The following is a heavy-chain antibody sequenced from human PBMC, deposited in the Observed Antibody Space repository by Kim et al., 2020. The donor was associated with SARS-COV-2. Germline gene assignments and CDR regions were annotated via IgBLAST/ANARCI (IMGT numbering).Heavy chain of an antibody. CDR1: GDSVSSNSAA. CDR2: TYYRSKWYN. V-gene: IGHV6-1*01. D-gene: IGHD3-10*01. CDR3: ARDRNMVRGVTLYCGMHV. J-gene: IGHJ6*02. Sequence: SQTLSLTCAISGDSVSSNSAAWNWIRQSPSRGLEWLGRTYYRSKWYNDYAVSVKSRITINPDTSKNQFSLQLNSVTPEDTSVYYCARDRNMVRGVTLYCGMHVWGLGTTVTVSS.